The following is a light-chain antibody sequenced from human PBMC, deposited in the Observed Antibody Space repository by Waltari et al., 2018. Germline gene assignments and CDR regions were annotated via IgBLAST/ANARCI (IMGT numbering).Light chain of an antibody. Sequence: QSALAQPPSASGSPGQSVTISCTGTSRDVGGYHYVPWFQQHPGKAPKLMIYEVSTRPSGVPDRCSGSKSGNTASLTVSGLQAEDEAAYYCSSYAGSNFVVFGGGTKVTVL. V-gene: IGLV2-8*01. CDR1: SRDVGGYHY. CDR3: SSYAGSNFVV. J-gene: IGLJ2*01. CDR2: EVS.